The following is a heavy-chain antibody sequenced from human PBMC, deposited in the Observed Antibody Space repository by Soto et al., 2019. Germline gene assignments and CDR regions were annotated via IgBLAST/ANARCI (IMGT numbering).Heavy chain of an antibody. D-gene: IGHD3-10*01. CDR2: MNPNSGNT. CDR1: GYTFTSYD. Sequence: ASVKVSCKASGYTFTSYDINWVRQATGQGLEWMGWMNPNSGNTGYAQKFQGRVTMTRNTSISTAYMELSSLRSEDTAVYYCARGRHYRSGSYPDYWGQGTLVTSPQ. CDR3: ARGRHYRSGSYPDY. J-gene: IGHJ4*02. V-gene: IGHV1-8*01.